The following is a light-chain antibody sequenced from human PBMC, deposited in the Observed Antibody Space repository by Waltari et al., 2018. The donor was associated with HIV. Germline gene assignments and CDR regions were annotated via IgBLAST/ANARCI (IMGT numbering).Light chain of an antibody. CDR1: SSTIGKNA. CDR3: AAWDDTLNGWV. Sequence: QSVLTQPPSVSAAPRQRVSISCSGSSSTIGKNALNWYQQIPGTAPRLLIYYDDLVPSGVSDRFSGSKSGTSASLAISGLQSEDEADYYCAAWDDTLNGWVFGGGTKLTVL. V-gene: IGLV1-36*01. J-gene: IGLJ3*02. CDR2: YDD.